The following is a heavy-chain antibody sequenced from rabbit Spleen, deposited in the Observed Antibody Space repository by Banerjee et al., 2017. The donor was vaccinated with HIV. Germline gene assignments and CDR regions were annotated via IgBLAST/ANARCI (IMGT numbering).Heavy chain of an antibody. CDR1: GFSFSMSYH. Sequence: QSLEESGGDLVKPGASLTLTCTASGFSFSMSYHLCWVRQAPGKGLEWIACINIVTGKSVYASWAKGRFTISKTSSTTVTLQMTSLTAADTATYFCARDTSSSFSSYGMDLWGQGTLVTVS. D-gene: IGHD1-1*01. V-gene: IGHV1S40*01. J-gene: IGHJ6*01. CDR3: ARDTSSSFSSYGMDL. CDR2: INIVTGKS.